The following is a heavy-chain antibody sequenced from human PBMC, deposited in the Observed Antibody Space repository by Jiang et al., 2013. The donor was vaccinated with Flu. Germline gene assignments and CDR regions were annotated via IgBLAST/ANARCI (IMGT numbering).Heavy chain of an antibody. CDR2: INHSGST. Sequence: LLKPSETLSLTCAVYGGSFSGYYWSWIRQPPGKGLEWIGEINHSGSTNYNPSLKSRVTISVDTSKNQFSLKLSSVTAADTAVYYCARGDVRREWLVGLAHRDGDYYYYYGMDVWGQGDPRSPSP. J-gene: IGHJ6*02. D-gene: IGHD6-19*01. CDR3: ARGDVRREWLVGLAHRDGDYYYYYGMDV. V-gene: IGHV4-34*01. CDR1: GGSFSGYY.